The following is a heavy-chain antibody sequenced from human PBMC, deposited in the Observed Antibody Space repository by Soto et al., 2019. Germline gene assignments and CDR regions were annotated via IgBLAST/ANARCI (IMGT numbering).Heavy chain of an antibody. CDR1: GFTFSSYW. D-gene: IGHD6-19*01. V-gene: IGHV3-74*01. CDR3: ASPYMYSSGLYFYGMDV. Sequence: EVQLVESGGGLVQPGGSLRLSCAASGFTFSSYWMHWVRHAPGKGLVWVSRINSDGSSTSYADSVKGRFTISRDNAKNTEYLQMNSLRAEDTAVYYCASPYMYSSGLYFYGMDVWGQGTTVTVSS. CDR2: INSDGSST. J-gene: IGHJ6*02.